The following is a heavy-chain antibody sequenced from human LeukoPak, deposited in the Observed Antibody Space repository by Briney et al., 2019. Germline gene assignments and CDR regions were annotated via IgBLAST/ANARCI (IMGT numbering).Heavy chain of an antibody. CDR3: AKSYSSSWLDAFDI. Sequence: GGSLRLSCAASGFTFSNYGMHWVRQAPGKGLEWVAVIWYDGSNKYYADSVKGRFTISRDNSKNTLYLQMNSLRAEDTAVYYCAKSYSSSWLDAFDIWGQGTMVTVSS. CDR1: GFTFSNYG. V-gene: IGHV3-33*06. D-gene: IGHD6-13*01. J-gene: IGHJ3*02. CDR2: IWYDGSNK.